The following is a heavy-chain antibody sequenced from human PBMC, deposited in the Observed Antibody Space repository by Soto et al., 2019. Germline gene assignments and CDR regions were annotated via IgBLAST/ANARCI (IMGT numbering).Heavy chain of an antibody. D-gene: IGHD3-3*01. J-gene: IGHJ4*02. CDR2: ISWDSGIR. CDR3: AKDYNNYWIGYYAH. Sequence: GWSLRLFCAASGFTFNDHAMHWVRQAPGKGLEWVSSISWDSGIREYADSVKGRFTISRDNAKNSLYLEVNSLRADDTAFYYCAKDYNNYWIGYYAHWGQGSAVTVS. V-gene: IGHV3-9*01. CDR1: GFTFNDHA.